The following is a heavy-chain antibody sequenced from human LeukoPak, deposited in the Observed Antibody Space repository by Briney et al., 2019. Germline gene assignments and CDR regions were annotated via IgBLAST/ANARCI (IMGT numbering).Heavy chain of an antibody. Sequence: GGSLRLSCAASGFDFRGYPMHWVRQAPGKGLEWLAFIRYDGGFKHYADSVKGRFTISRDNSKNTLYLQMNSLTPEDTAVYYCARAAGEMATIRYWGQGTLVTVSS. CDR3: ARAAGEMATIRY. CDR1: GFDFRGYP. V-gene: IGHV3-30*02. J-gene: IGHJ4*02. D-gene: IGHD5-24*01. CDR2: IRYDGGFK.